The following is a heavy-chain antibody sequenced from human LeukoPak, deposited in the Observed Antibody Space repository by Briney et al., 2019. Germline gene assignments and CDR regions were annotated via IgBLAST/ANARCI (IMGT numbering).Heavy chain of an antibody. D-gene: IGHD3-22*01. Sequence: PSETLSLTCTVSGGSISSSSYYWGWIRQPPGKGLEWIGSIYYSGSTYYNPSLKSRVTISVDTSKNQFSLKLSSVTAADTAVYYCARVVSWFDYWGQGTLVTVSS. V-gene: IGHV4-39*01. CDR3: ARVVSWFDY. J-gene: IGHJ4*02. CDR1: GGSISSSSYY. CDR2: IYYSGST.